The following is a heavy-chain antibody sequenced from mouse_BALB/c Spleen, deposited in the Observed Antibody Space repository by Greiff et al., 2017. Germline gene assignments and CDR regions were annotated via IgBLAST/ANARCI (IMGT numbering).Heavy chain of an antibody. Sequence: VKLMESGGGLVQPGGSLRLSCATSGFTFTDYYMSWVRQPPGKALEWLGFIRNKANGYTTEYSASVKGRFTISRDISQSILYLQMNTLRAEDSATYYCARDMRDRGFAYWGQGTLVTVSA. V-gene: IGHV7-3*02. CDR3: ARDMRDRGFAY. J-gene: IGHJ3*01. D-gene: IGHD3-3*01. CDR2: IRNKANGYTT. CDR1: GFTFTDYY.